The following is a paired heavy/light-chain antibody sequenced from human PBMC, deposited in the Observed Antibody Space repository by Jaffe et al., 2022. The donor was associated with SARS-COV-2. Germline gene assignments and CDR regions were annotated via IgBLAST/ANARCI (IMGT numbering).Heavy chain of an antibody. CDR3: SRNPPLRGQEAYYYYGMDV. Sequence: EVQLIQSGAEVKKPGESLKISCKGSGYSFDNHWIGWVRQMPGRGLEWVGIIYPGDSDTRYSPSFQGRVTISADKSISTAYLQWSSLKASDTAMYYCSRNPPLRGQEAYYYYGMDVWGQGTTVSVSS. J-gene: IGHJ6*02. D-gene: IGHD3-10*01. CDR2: IYPGDSDT. CDR1: GYSFDNHW. V-gene: IGHV5-51*01.
Light chain of an antibody. CDR1: SSNIGGNT. CDR3: AAWDDSLNGPL. CDR2: GNT. J-gene: IGLJ2*01. V-gene: IGLV1-44*01. Sequence: QSVLTQPPSASGTPGQRVTISCSGSSSNIGGNTVNWYQHLPGTAPKLLIFGNTQRPSGVSDRFSGSKSGTSASLAISGLQSDDEADYYCAAWDDSLNGPLFGGGTKLTVL.